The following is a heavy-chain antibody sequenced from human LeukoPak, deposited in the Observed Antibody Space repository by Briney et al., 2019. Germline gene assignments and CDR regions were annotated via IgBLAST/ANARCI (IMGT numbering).Heavy chain of an antibody. Sequence: ASVKVSCKASGYTFSDYYVHWVRQAPGQGLEWMGWINSNTGATDSAQKFQGRVTMTRDTSISTAYMELSRLRSDDTAVYYCTTVRNAGRFDPWGQGTLVTVSS. V-gene: IGHV1-2*02. D-gene: IGHD2-8*01. CDR1: GYTFSDYY. CDR3: TTVRNAGRFDP. CDR2: INSNTGAT. J-gene: IGHJ5*02.